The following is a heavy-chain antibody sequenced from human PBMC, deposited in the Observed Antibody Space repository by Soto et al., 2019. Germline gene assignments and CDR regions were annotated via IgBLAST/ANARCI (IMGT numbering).Heavy chain of an antibody. D-gene: IGHD3-3*01. J-gene: IGHJ3*01. Sequence: PGESLKISCKGSDYNFGNFWIGWVRQMPGKGLEWMGIIYPGDSDIRYSPSFEGQVTISADKSISAAYLQWGSLKASDTGIYFCARRAGSTRFLDAFDVWGQGTMVTVSS. CDR1: DYNFGNFW. CDR3: ARRAGSTRFLDAFDV. CDR2: IYPGDSDI. V-gene: IGHV5-51*01.